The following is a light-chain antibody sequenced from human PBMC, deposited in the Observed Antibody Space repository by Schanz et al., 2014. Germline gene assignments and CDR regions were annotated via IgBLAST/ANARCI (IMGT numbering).Light chain of an antibody. CDR2: DVT. J-gene: IGLJ2*01. V-gene: IGLV2-8*01. CDR1: SSDVGGYNY. CDR3: SSYAGSNNFR. Sequence: QSALTQPPSASGSPGQSVTISCTGTSSDVGGYNYVAWYQQHPGKAPKLMISDVTRRPSGVPDRFSGSKSGNTASLTVSGLQAEDEADYYCSSYAGSNNFRFGGGTKLTVL.